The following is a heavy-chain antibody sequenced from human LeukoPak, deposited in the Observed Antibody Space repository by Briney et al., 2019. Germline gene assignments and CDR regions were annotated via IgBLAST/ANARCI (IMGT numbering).Heavy chain of an antibody. CDR2: IKQDGSEK. CDR1: GFTFSSYW. CDR3: ARESGGIAAAGDYYFDY. Sequence: PGGSLRLFCAASGFTFSSYWMSWVRQAPGKGLEWVANIKQDGSEKYYVDSVKGRFTISRDNAKNSLYLQMNSLRADDTAVYYCARESGGIAAAGDYYFDYWGQGTLVTVSS. D-gene: IGHD6-13*01. J-gene: IGHJ4*02. V-gene: IGHV3-7*03.